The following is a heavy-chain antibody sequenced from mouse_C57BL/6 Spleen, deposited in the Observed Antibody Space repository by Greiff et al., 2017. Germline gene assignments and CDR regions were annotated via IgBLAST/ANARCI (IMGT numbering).Heavy chain of an antibody. CDR1: GYSITSGYY. D-gene: IGHD3-2*02. V-gene: IGHV3-6*01. J-gene: IGHJ2*01. Sequence: DVKLQESGPGLVKPSQSLSLTCSVTGYSITSGYYWNWIRQFPGNKLEWMGYISYDGSNNYNPSLKNRISITRDTSKNQFFLKLNSVTTEDTATYYCARLDSSGSSFDYWGQGTTLTVSS. CDR3: ARLDSSGSSFDY. CDR2: ISYDGSN.